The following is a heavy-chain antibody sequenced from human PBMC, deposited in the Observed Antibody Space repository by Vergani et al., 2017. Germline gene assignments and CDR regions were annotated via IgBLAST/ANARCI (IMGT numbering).Heavy chain of an antibody. Sequence: QVQLVQSGAEVKKPGSSVKVSCKASGGTFSSYTISWVRQAPGQGLEWMGRIIPILGIANYAQKFQGRVTITADKSTSTAYMELSSLRSEDTAVYYCARVRLNGGSGWSYFDYWGQGTLVTVSS. CDR3: ARVRLNGGSGWSYFDY. CDR1: GGTFSSYT. V-gene: IGHV1-69*02. J-gene: IGHJ4*02. CDR2: IIPILGIA. D-gene: IGHD6-19*01.